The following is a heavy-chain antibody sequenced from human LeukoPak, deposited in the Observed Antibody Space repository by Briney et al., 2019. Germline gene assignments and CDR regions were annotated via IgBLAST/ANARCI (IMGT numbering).Heavy chain of an antibody. J-gene: IGHJ6*03. D-gene: IGHD2-2*02. CDR1: GYTFTSYD. V-gene: IGHV1-8*01. CDR3: ARAVGVKYQLLYGYYYYYMDV. CDR2: MNPNSGNT. Sequence: ASVKVSCKASGYTFTSYDINWVRQATGQGLEWVGWMNPNSGNTGYAQKFQGRVTMTRNTSISTAYMELSSLRSEDTAVYYCARAVGVKYQLLYGYYYYYMDVWGKGTTVTVSS.